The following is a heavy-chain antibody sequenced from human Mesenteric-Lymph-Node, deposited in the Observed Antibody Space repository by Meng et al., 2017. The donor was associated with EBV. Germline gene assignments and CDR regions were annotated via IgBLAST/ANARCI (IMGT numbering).Heavy chain of an antibody. D-gene: IGHD3-3*01. V-gene: IGHV3-20*04. Sequence: EVQLVESGGRVVWPGGSLRLSCAATGCNFDGYGMSWFRQAPGKGLEWVSGLNWDGRRTHYADSVKGRFSISRDNTRNSLYLQMSNLRAEDTALYYCARDSPDTGSGLSDYLGQGTLVTVSS. CDR1: GCNFDGYG. CDR3: ARDSPDTGSGLSDY. J-gene: IGHJ4*02. CDR2: LNWDGRRT.